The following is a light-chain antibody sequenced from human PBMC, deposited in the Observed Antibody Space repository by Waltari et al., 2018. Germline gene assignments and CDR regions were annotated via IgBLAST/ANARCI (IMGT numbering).Light chain of an antibody. J-gene: IGKJ1*01. V-gene: IGKV4-1*01. CDR2: WAS. Sequence: DIVMTQSPDSLAVSLGERATINCKSSPRVSDSPNNRNYLAWYQRKPGQPPKMPIYWASTRESGVPDRFSGSGSGTDFTLTISSLQAEDVAVYYCQQYYSTPQTFGQGTNVEIE. CDR1: PRVSDSPNNRNY. CDR3: QQYYSTPQT.